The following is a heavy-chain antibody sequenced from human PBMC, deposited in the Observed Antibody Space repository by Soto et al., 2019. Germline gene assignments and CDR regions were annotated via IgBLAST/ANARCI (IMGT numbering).Heavy chain of an antibody. V-gene: IGHV3-53*01. CDR1: GFTVSSTY. D-gene: IGHD1-26*01. CDR3: TPWDLLDS. J-gene: IGHJ4*02. Sequence: PGGSLRLSCAASGFTVSSTYMSWVRQAPGKGLEWVSVIYSGGSTYYADSVKGRFTISRDNSKNTLYLQMNSLRAEDTAVYYCTPWDLLDSWGQGTLVTVSS. CDR2: IYSGGST.